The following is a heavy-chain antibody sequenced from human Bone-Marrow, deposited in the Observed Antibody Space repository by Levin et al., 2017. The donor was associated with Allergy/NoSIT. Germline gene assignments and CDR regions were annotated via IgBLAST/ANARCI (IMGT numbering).Heavy chain of an antibody. CDR2: ISGSGGRT. CDR3: AKDVRTTTVTTRGNYFDY. V-gene: IGHV3-23*01. J-gene: IGHJ4*02. CDR1: GFTFSSYA. Sequence: GGSLRLSCAASGFTFSSYAMSWVRQAPGKGLEWVSAISGSGGRTYYTDSVKGRFTISRDNSKNTLYLQMNSLRAEDTAVYYCAKDVRTTTVTTRGNYFDYWGQGTLVTVSS. D-gene: IGHD4-17*01.